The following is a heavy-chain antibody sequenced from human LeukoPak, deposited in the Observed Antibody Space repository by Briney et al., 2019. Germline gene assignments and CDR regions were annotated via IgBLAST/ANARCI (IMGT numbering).Heavy chain of an antibody. CDR1: GFTFSSYG. CDR2: IWYDGSNK. D-gene: IGHD6-19*01. Sequence: VGSLRLSCAASGFTFSSYGMHWVRQAPGKGLEWVAVIWYDGSNKYYADSVKGRFTISRDNSKNTLYLQMNSLRAEDTAVYYCAKDPIAVAGPDYWGQGTLVTVSS. V-gene: IGHV3-33*06. J-gene: IGHJ4*02. CDR3: AKDPIAVAGPDY.